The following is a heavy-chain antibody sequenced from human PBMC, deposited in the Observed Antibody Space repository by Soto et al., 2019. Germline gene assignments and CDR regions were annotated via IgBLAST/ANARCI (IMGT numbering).Heavy chain of an antibody. CDR2: IYADGAT. V-gene: IGHV3-53*02. D-gene: IGHD3-16*01. J-gene: IGHJ4*02. CDR1: GFTVSSSS. CDR3: ARDDSFLGAPFHY. Sequence: EVELVETGGGLIQPGGSLRLSCAASGFTVSSSSMSWVRQAPGKGLEWVSLIYADGATYYGDSVKGRFTISRDTSKNTLSLQMTSLRADDTAVYYCARDDSFLGAPFHYWGQGNLVTVSS.